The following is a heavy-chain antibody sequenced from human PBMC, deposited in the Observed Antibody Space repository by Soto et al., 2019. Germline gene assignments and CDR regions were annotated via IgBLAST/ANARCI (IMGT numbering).Heavy chain of an antibody. V-gene: IGHV1-3*01. D-gene: IGHD6-19*01. Sequence: QVQLVQSGAEVKKPGASVKVSCKASGYTFTSYAMHWVRQAPGQRLEWMGWINAGNGNTKYSQKFQGRVTITRDTSASTAYMELSSLRSEDTAVYYCARDRVSGWYWGWFDPWGQGTLVTVSS. CDR3: ARDRVSGWYWGWFDP. J-gene: IGHJ5*02. CDR2: INAGNGNT. CDR1: GYTFTSYA.